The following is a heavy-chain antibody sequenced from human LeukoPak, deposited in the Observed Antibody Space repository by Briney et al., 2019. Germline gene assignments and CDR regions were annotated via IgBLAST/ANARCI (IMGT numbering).Heavy chain of an antibody. V-gene: IGHV3-15*01. CDR1: GFTFSNAW. J-gene: IGHJ6*03. CDR2: IKSKTDGGTT. Sequence: GGSLRLSCAASGFTFSNAWMSWVRQAPGKGLEWVGRIKSKTDGGTTDYAAPVKGRFTISRDDSKNTLYLQMNSLKTEDTAVYYCTTHGPEYDFWSGYPYYYYYMDVWGKGTTVTVSS. CDR3: TTHGPEYDFWSGYPYYYYYMDV. D-gene: IGHD3-3*01.